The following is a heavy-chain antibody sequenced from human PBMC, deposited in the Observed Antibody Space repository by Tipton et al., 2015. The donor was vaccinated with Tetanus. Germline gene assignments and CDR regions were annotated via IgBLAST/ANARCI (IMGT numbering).Heavy chain of an antibody. CDR3: VREGLVFGPAKLSYFDY. D-gene: IGHD6-25*01. CDR2: ITSDAKNK. Sequence: SLRLSCVVSGFTFSHYGMHWVRQAPGKGLEWVAVITSDAKNKDYADSVKGRFTISSDISKNTLYLQMNSLRTEDTSVYYCVREGLVFGPAKLSYFDYWGRGTLLTVSS. V-gene: IGHV3-30*03. J-gene: IGHJ4*02. CDR1: GFTFSHYG.